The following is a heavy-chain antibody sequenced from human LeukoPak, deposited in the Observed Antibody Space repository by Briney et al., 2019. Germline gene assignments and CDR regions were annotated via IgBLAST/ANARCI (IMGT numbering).Heavy chain of an antibody. CDR3: ARGDDTAMVPLDY. CDR1: GFTFSSYS. V-gene: IGHV3-21*01. J-gene: IGHJ4*02. D-gene: IGHD5-18*01. CDR2: ISSSSSYI. Sequence: PGGSLRLSCAASGFTFSSYSMYWVRQAPGKGLEWVSSISSSSSYIYYADSVKGRFTISRDNAKNSLYLQMNSLRAEDTAVYYCARGDDTAMVPLDYWGQGTLVTVSS.